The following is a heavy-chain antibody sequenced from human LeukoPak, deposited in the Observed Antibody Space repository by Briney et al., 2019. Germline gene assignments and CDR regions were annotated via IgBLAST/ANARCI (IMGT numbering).Heavy chain of an antibody. CDR2: IGGSGSYT. Sequence: GRSLRLSCAASGFTFSTYAMIWVRQAPGKGLEWVSVIGGSGSYTYYADSVKGRFPISRDNSKDTPYLQMNSLRPEDTAVYYCARDWYDYWGQGTLVTVSS. CDR3: ARDWYDY. D-gene: IGHD6-13*01. V-gene: IGHV3-23*01. J-gene: IGHJ4*02. CDR1: GFTFSTYA.